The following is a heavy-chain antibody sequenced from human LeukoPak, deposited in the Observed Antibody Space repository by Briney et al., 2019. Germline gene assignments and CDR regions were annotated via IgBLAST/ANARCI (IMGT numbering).Heavy chain of an antibody. CDR1: GFRFSDFT. Sequence: GGSLRPSCAASGFRFSDFTMTWVRQAPGKGPDWVSAIGGRGGSTYYADSLGGRFTISRDNSKDMVYLQMNSLKVEDTATYYCGKEGGAWGQGTKVTVSS. J-gene: IGHJ5*02. CDR3: GKEGGA. D-gene: IGHD3-16*01. CDR2: IGGRGGST. V-gene: IGHV3-23*01.